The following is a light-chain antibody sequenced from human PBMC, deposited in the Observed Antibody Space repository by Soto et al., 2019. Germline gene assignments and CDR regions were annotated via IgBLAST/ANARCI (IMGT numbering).Light chain of an antibody. Sequence: EIVLTQSPGTLSLSPGERATLSCRASQSVSSSYLAWYQQKPGQAPRLLIYGASSRATGIPDRFSGSGSGTDFTLNISRLEPEDFAVYYCQQYGSSRTWTFGQGTKVAIK. CDR3: QQYGSSRTWT. J-gene: IGKJ1*01. CDR2: GAS. CDR1: QSVSSSY. V-gene: IGKV3-20*01.